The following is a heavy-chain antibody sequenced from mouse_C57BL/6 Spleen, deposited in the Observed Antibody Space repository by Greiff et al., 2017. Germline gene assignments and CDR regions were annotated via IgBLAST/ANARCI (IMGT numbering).Heavy chain of an antibody. V-gene: IGHV5-9-1*02. Sequence: DVKLQESGEGLVKPGGSLKLSCAASGFTFSSYAMSWVRQTPEKRLEWVAYISSGGDYIYYADTVKGRFTISRDNARNTLYLQMSSLKSEDTAMYYCTRGYGYDDAMDYWGQGTSVTVSS. CDR2: ISSGGDYI. CDR3: TRGYGYDDAMDY. CDR1: GFTFSSYA. J-gene: IGHJ4*01. D-gene: IGHD2-2*01.